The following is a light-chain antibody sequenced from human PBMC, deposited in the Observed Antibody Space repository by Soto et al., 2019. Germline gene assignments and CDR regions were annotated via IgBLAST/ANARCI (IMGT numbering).Light chain of an antibody. CDR1: QDVSSK. J-gene: IGKJ4*01. CDR2: DAS. V-gene: IGKV3D-15*01. Sequence: ELVVTQSPATLSVSPGERVTLSCRTSQDVSSKLAWYQQKAGQAPSLLIYDASTRATGTPARFSGSGSGTECTLAVSRLQSDDYAVYFCQQYSRWPLTFGGGTKVEIK. CDR3: QQYSRWPLT.